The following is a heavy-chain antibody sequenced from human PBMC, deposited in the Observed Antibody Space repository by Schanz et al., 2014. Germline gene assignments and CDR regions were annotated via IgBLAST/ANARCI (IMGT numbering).Heavy chain of an antibody. Sequence: QVQLVQSGAEVKKPGSSVKVSCTASGGTFSSYTISWIRQAPGQGLEWMGRIIPSLGLAKYEQKCQDKVTMTADTSTTTAYMELSGLRSEDTAVYYCARGYGDSPTDFWGQGALXTVSS. V-gene: IGHV1-69*09. J-gene: IGHJ4*02. CDR3: ARGYGDSPTDF. D-gene: IGHD4-17*01. CDR2: IIPSLGLA. CDR1: GGTFSSYT.